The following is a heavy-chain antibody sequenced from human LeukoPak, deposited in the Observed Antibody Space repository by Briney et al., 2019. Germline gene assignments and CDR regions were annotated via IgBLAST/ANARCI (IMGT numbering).Heavy chain of an antibody. D-gene: IGHD3-22*01. J-gene: IGHJ4*02. CDR2: IYYSGST. Sequence: PSETLSLTCTVSGGSISSSSYYWGWIRQPPGKGLEWIGSIYYSGSTYYNPSLKSRVTISVDTSKNQFSLKLSSVTAADKAVYYCASSGLYYYDSSGPSEGFYFDYWGQGTLVTASS. V-gene: IGHV4-39*01. CDR1: GGSISSSSYY. CDR3: ASSGLYYYDSSGPSEGFYFDY.